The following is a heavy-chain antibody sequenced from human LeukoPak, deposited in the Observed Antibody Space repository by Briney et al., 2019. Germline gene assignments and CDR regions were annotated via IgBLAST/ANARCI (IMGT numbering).Heavy chain of an antibody. CDR3: ARTDYSTEEGGDN. CDR1: GGSFSGYY. CDR2: VNHSGNT. Sequence: SETLSLTCAVYGGSFSGYYWSWIRQPPAKGLEWIGEVNHSGNTNYNPSLKSRVTISVDTSKNQFSLKLSSVTAADTAVYYCARTDYSTEEGGDNWGQGTLVTVSS. V-gene: IGHV4-34*01. J-gene: IGHJ4*02. D-gene: IGHD4-11*01.